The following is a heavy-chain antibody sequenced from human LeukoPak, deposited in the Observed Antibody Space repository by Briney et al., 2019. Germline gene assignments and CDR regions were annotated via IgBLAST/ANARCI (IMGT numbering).Heavy chain of an antibody. Sequence: GGSLRLSCAASGFVFSSLDMGWVRQTPGKGRGWVSAITNSGGGTFYADSVKGRFTISRDNSKNTLFLQMNSLKAQDTAVYFCAKDARRSSGWWFFDHWGQGALVTVSS. D-gene: IGHD6-19*01. CDR2: ITNSGGGT. CDR3: AKDARRSSGWWFFDH. J-gene: IGHJ4*02. CDR1: GFVFSSLD. V-gene: IGHV3-23*01.